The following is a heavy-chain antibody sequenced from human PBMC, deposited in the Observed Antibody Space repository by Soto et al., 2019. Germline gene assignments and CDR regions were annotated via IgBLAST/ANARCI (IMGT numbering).Heavy chain of an antibody. V-gene: IGHV3-23*01. CDR1: GLTFSDYA. D-gene: IGHD1-26*01. CDR2: ISGGSTNT. CDR3: AKVGPRGSYTFDY. J-gene: IGHJ4*02. Sequence: QPGGSLRLSCAASGLTFSDYAMTWVRQAPGKGLEWVSTISGGSTNTYYADSVKGRFTISRDNSRNTVYLQMNSLRAEDTAVYYCAKVGPRGSYTFDYWGQGTLVTVSS.